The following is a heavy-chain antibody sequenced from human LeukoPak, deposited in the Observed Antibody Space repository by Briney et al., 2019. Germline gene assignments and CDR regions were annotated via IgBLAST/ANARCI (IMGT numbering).Heavy chain of an antibody. Sequence: GGSLRLSCAASGFTFSDYYMTWIRQAPGKGLEWLAYISSTVSTIYYADSVKGRFTISRDDAQNSLYLQMNSLRAEDTAVYYCARGTHYYDSSGNWDDGGEAFDIWGQGTMVTVSS. V-gene: IGHV3-11*04. J-gene: IGHJ3*02. D-gene: IGHD3-22*01. CDR1: GFTFSDYY. CDR3: ARGTHYYDSSGNWDDGGEAFDI. CDR2: ISSTVSTI.